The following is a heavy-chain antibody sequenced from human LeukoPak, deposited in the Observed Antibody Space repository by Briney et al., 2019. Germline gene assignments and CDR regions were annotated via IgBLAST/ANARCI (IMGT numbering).Heavy chain of an antibody. CDR1: GGSISSGDYY. CDR2: IYYSGST. CDR3: ARERSRFGSLDY. D-gene: IGHD3-10*01. V-gene: IGHV4-30-4*01. Sequence: KSSQTLSLTCTVSGGSISSGDYYWSWIRQPPGKGLEWIGYIYYSGSTYYNPYLKSRVTISVDTSKNQFSLKLSSVTAADTAVYYCARERSRFGSLDYWGQGTLVTVSS. J-gene: IGHJ4*02.